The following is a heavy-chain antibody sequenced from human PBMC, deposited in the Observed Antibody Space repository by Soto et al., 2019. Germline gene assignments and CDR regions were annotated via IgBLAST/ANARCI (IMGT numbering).Heavy chain of an antibody. J-gene: IGHJ6*02. D-gene: IGHD3-10*01. V-gene: IGHV4-34*01. CDR2: INHRGST. CDR3: SRGHEVRATFYYHYAMDV. CDR1: GGSFSGYY. Sequence: SETLSLTCAVYGGSFSGYYWSWIRQPPWKGLEWIGEINHRGSTNYNPSLKSRVTISVDTSKNQFSLKLTSVTAADTAVYYCSRGHEVRATFYYHYAMDVWGQGTTVTVSS.